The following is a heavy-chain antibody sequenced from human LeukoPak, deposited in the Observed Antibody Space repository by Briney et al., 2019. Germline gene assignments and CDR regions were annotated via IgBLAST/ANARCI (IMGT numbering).Heavy chain of an antibody. CDR1: GGSISSGGYY. V-gene: IGHV4-31*03. CDR3: ARLHCSSTSCYMEYYYMDV. Sequence: PSQTLSLTCTVSGGSISSGGYYWSWIRQHPGKGLEWIGYIYYSGSTYYNPSLKSRVTISVDTSKNQFSLKLSSVTAADTAVYYCARLHCSSTSCYMEYYYMDVWGKGTTVTVSS. J-gene: IGHJ6*03. CDR2: IYYSGST. D-gene: IGHD2-2*02.